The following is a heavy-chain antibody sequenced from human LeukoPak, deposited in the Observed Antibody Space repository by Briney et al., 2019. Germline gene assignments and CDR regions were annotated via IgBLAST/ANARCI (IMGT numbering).Heavy chain of an antibody. J-gene: IGHJ6*02. V-gene: IGHV4-59*08. Sequence: SETLSLTCTVSGGSISSYYRSWIRQPPGKGLEWIGYIYYGGSTNYNPSLKSRVTISVDTSKNQFSLKLSSVTAADTAVYYCARTQAHYYDSSGYPGDYGMDVWGQGTTVTVSS. CDR3: ARTQAHYYDSSGYPGDYGMDV. CDR2: IYYGGST. D-gene: IGHD3-22*01. CDR1: GGSISSYY.